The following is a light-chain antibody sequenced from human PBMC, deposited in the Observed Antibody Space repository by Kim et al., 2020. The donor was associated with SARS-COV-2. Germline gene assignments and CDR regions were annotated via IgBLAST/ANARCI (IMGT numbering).Light chain of an antibody. V-gene: IGLV4-60*03. CDR2: VEGSGSY. CDR3: EAWDSNIQV. Sequence: SSVQLPCPRGSGQNNYFIAWHQQQPGKAPRFLMKVEGSGSYNKGGGVPDRFSGSRSGADRYLIISHLQSEDEADYYCEAWDSNIQVFGGGTQLTVL. CDR1: SGQNNYF. J-gene: IGLJ3*02.